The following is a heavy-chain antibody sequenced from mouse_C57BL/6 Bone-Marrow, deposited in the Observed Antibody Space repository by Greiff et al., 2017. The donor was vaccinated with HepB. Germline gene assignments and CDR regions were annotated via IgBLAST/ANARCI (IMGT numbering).Heavy chain of an antibody. D-gene: IGHD2-1*01. V-gene: IGHV1-50*01. CDR3: ARDYGNPPGSYYFDY. CDR1: GYTLTSYW. Sequence: QVQLQQPGAELVKPGASVKLSCKASGYTLTSYWMQWVKQRPGQGLEWIGEIDPSDSYTNYNQKFKGKATLTVDTSSSTAYMQLSSLTSEDSAVYYCARDYGNPPGSYYFDYWGQGTTLTVSS. CDR2: IDPSDSYT. J-gene: IGHJ2*01.